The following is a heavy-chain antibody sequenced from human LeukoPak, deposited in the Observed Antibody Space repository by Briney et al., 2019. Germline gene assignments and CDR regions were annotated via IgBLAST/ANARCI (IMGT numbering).Heavy chain of an antibody. CDR2: IRYDGSNK. J-gene: IGHJ6*03. CDR1: GFTFSSYG. CDR3: AKSLTLSSGWNKDYYSREV. D-gene: IGHD6-19*01. Sequence: GGSLRLSCAASGFTFSSYGMHWVRQAPGKGLEWVAFIRYDGSNKYYADSVKGRFTISRDNSKNTLYLQMNSLRAEDTAVYYCAKSLTLSSGWNKDYYSREVWAKGTTVTVS. V-gene: IGHV3-30*02.